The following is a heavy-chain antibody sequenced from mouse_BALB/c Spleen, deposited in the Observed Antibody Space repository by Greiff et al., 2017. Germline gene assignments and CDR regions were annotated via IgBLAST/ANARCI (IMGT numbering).Heavy chain of an antibody. CDR3: TRGGSSSAWFAY. V-gene: IGHV1-5*01. CDR1: GYSFTSYW. D-gene: IGHD1-1*01. Sequence: EVQLQQSGTVLARPGASVKMSYKASGYSFTSYWMHWVKQRPGQGLEWIGAIYPGNSDTSYNQKFKGKAKLTAVTSASTAYMELSSLTNEDSAVYYCTRGGSSSAWFAYWGQGTLVTVSA. CDR2: IYPGNSDT. J-gene: IGHJ3*01.